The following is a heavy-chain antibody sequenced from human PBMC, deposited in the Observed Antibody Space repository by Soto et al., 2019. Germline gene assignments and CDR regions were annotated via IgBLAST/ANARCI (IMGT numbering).Heavy chain of an antibody. D-gene: IGHD3-10*01. J-gene: IGHJ6*02. Sequence: EVQVLESGGGLVQPGGSLRLSCVASGFPFSTSAMSWVRQAPGKGLEWVSGISGSGGGTYYADSVKGRFTITRDDSKNTRYLQLNSLGDEDTALYYCTKGGGLGSSGMGVWGQGTTVTVSS. CDR1: GFPFSTSA. V-gene: IGHV3-23*01. CDR2: ISGSGGGT. CDR3: TKGGGLGSSGMGV.